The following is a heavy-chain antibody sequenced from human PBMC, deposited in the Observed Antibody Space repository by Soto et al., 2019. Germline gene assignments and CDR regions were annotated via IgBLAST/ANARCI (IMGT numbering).Heavy chain of an antibody. CDR3: ARRYSSGWYDWIDP. CDR2: IYNSGTT. CDR1: GGSISTDY. V-gene: IGHV4-59*01. J-gene: IGHJ5*02. Sequence: SETLSLTCTVSGGSISTDYWSWIRQPPGKGLEWIGYIYNSGTTNYNPSLKSRVTLSVDTTKNRFSLKLSSVTAADTAVYYCARRYSSGWYDWIDPWGQGILVTVS. D-gene: IGHD6-19*01.